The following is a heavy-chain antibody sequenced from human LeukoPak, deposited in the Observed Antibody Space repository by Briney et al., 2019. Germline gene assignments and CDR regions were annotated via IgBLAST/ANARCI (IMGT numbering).Heavy chain of an antibody. Sequence: PGGSLRLSCAASGFTFSNAWMSWVRQAPGKGLEWVGRIKSKSDGGTTDYAAPVKGRFTISRDDSENTLYLQMNSLKTEDTAVYYCTTEYPNRPGYSSSWYTYRAQGTLVTVSS. D-gene: IGHD6-13*01. V-gene: IGHV3-15*01. CDR3: TTEYPNRPGYSSSWYTY. CDR2: IKSKSDGGTT. J-gene: IGHJ4*02. CDR1: GFTFSNAW.